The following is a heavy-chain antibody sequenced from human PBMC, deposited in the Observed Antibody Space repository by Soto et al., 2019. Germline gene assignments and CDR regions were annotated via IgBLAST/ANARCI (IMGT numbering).Heavy chain of an antibody. CDR3: AGHEVITMIVVVAVRLAGAFDI. J-gene: IGHJ3*02. Sequence: TLSLTCTVSGGSISSSSYYWGWIRQPPGKGLEWIGSIYYSGSTYYNPSLKSRVTISVDTSKNQFSLKLSSVTAADTAVYYCAGHEVITMIVVVAVRLAGAFDIWGQGTMVTVSS. CDR2: IYYSGST. CDR1: GGSISSSSYY. D-gene: IGHD3-22*01. V-gene: IGHV4-39*01.